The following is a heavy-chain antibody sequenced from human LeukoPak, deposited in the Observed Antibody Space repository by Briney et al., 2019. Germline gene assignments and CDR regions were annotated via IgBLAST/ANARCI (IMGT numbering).Heavy chain of an antibody. Sequence: GASVKVSCKASGYTFTSYGISWVRQAPGQGLEWMGWISAYNGNTNYAQKLQGRVTMTTDTSTSTAYMELRSLRSDDTAVYYCAKGPGLPQEWEEYFQHWGQGTLVTVSS. CDR2: ISAYNGNT. V-gene: IGHV1-18*01. J-gene: IGHJ1*01. CDR1: GYTFTSYG. D-gene: IGHD1-26*01. CDR3: AKGPGLPQEWEEYFQH.